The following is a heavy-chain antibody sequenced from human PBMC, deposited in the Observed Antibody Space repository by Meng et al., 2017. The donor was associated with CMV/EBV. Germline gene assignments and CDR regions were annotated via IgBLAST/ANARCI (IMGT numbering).Heavy chain of an antibody. CDR1: GFTVSSNY. Sequence: GESLKISCAASGFTVSSNYMSWVRQAPGKGLEWVSVIYSGGSTYYADSVKGRFTISRDNSKNTLYLQMNSLRPEDTAVYYCARGEVYCSSTSCYTYFDYWGQGTLVTVSS. V-gene: IGHV3-66*02. CDR3: ARGEVYCSSTSCYTYFDY. D-gene: IGHD2-2*02. CDR2: IYSGGST. J-gene: IGHJ4*02.